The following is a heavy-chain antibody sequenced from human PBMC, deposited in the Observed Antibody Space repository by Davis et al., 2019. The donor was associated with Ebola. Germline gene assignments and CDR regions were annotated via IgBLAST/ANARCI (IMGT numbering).Heavy chain of an antibody. CDR3: AKDRGNNHYLLGFDP. J-gene: IGHJ5*02. V-gene: IGHV3-53*05. Sequence: GESLKISCAASGFAVSRNYMSWVRQAPGKGLEWVSLIYYGGDTYYADSVKGRFTISRDNSKNTLYLQMNSLRPGDTAVYYCAKDRGNNHYLLGFDPWGQGTLVTVSS. CDR1: GFAVSRNY. D-gene: IGHD1/OR15-1a*01. CDR2: IYYGGDT.